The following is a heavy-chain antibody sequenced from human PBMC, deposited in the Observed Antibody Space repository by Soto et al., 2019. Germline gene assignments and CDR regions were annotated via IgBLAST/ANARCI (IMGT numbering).Heavy chain of an antibody. J-gene: IGHJ6*02. V-gene: IGHV3-13*01. CDR3: ARAGGGYRLYSYYYYGMDV. D-gene: IGHD3-22*01. Sequence: EVQLVESGGGLVQPGGSLRLSCAASGFTFSSYDMHWVRQATGKGLEWVSAIGTAGDTYYPGSVKGRFTISRENAKNSLYLQMNSLRAEDTAVYYCARAGGGYRLYSYYYYGMDVWGQGTTVTVSS. CDR1: GFTFSSYD. CDR2: IGTAGDT.